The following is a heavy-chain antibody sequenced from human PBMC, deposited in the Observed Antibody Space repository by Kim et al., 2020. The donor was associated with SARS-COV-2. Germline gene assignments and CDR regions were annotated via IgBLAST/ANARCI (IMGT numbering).Heavy chain of an antibody. V-gene: IGHV4-31*03. J-gene: IGHJ4*02. CDR3: AREVGSWYSPRPEYYFDY. CDR1: GGSISSGGYY. D-gene: IGHD6-13*01. Sequence: SETLSLTCTVSGGSISSGGYYWSWIRQHPGKGLEWIGYIYYSGSTYYNPSLKSRVTISVDTSKNQFSLKLSSVTAADTAVYYCAREVGSWYSPRPEYYFDYWGPGTLVTVSS. CDR2: IYYSGST.